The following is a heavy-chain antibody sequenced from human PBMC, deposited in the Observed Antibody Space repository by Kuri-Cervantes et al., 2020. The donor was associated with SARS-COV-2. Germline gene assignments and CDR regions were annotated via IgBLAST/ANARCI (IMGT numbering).Heavy chain of an antibody. CDR2: ISSNGETT. CDR1: GFTLNAYF. J-gene: IGHJ3*01. CDR3: VTRGGSGAFDV. Sequence: ESLKTYLSASGFTLNAYFMHWVRQAPGKGLVYVSAISSNGETTYYADSVKGRFIISRDNSKNTLFLQMSGLRAEDTAVYFCVTRGGSGAFDVWGQGTMVTVSS. V-gene: IGHV3-64D*06. D-gene: IGHD1-1*01.